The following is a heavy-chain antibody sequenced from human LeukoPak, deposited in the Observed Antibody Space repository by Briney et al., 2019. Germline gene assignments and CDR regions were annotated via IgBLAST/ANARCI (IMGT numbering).Heavy chain of an antibody. CDR2: ISGSGGST. D-gene: IGHD3-3*01. CDR1: GFTFSSYA. V-gene: IGHV3-23*01. Sequence: GGYLRLSCAASGFTFSSYAMSWVRQAPGKGLEWVSAISGSGGSTYYADSVKGRFTISRDNSKNTLYLQMNSLRAEDTAVYYCAKDEGANYDFWSGYWGAFDIWGQGTMVTVSS. CDR3: AKDEGANYDFWSGYWGAFDI. J-gene: IGHJ3*02.